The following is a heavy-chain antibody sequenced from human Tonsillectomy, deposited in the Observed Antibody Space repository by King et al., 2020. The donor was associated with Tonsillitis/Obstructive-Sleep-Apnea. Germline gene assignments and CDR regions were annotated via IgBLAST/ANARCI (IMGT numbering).Heavy chain of an antibody. V-gene: IGHV3-21*01. CDR1: GFTFSSYS. Sequence: QLVQSGGGLVKPGGSLRLSCAASGFTFSSYSMNWVRQAPGKGLEWVSSISTMSSYIYYADSVKGRFTIFRDNAKNSLYLQLNSLRAEDTAVYFWARLSLDYGGNSAFDSWGQGTLVIVSS. CDR2: ISTMSSYI. J-gene: IGHJ4*02. D-gene: IGHD4-23*01. CDR3: ARLSLDYGGNSAFDS.